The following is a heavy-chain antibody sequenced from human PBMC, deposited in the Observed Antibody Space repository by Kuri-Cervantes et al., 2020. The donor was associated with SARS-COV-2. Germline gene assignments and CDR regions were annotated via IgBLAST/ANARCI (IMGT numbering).Heavy chain of an antibody. V-gene: IGHV3-21*01. CDR3: ARDGGPREQQLGV. J-gene: IGHJ6*04. Sequence: GGSLRLSCAASGFTFSSYSMNWVRQAPGKGLEWVSSISSSSSYIYYADSVKDRFTISRDNAKNSLYLQMNSLRAEDTAVYYCARDGGPREQQLGVWGKGTTVTVSS. CDR2: ISSSSSYI. CDR1: GFTFSSYS. D-gene: IGHD6-13*01.